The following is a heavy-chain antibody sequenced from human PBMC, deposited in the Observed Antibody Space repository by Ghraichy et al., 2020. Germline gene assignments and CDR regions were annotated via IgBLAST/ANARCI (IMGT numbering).Heavy chain of an antibody. V-gene: IGHV4-59*01. J-gene: IGHJ6*03. CDR1: GGSTRSYY. CDR3: ASGFKKYSSGWYVGYFYYMDV. D-gene: IGHD6-19*01. Sequence: SQTLSLTCTVSGGSTRSYYGSWIRQPLGKGLGWMGYIYYSGRTNYNISLKSRVNISVDTSKNQFSLKLSSVTAADRALYYCASGFKKYSSGWYVGYFYYMDVWGKGTMVTVSS. CDR2: IYYSGRT.